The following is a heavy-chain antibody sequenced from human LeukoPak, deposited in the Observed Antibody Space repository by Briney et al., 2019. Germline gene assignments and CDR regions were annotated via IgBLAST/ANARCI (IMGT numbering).Heavy chain of an antibody. CDR1: GGSISSSSYY. CDR3: ARGLGYCSGGSCYSFRYNWFDP. V-gene: IGHV4-39*01. CDR2: FYDSGNT. Sequence: SETLSLTCIVSGGSISSSSYYWDWIRQPTGEGLEWMGNFYDSGNTRYNPSLKSRFTISGDTSKNQFSLKLSSVTAADTAVYYCARGLGYCSGGSCYSFRYNWFDPWGQGTLVTVSS. J-gene: IGHJ5*02. D-gene: IGHD2-15*01.